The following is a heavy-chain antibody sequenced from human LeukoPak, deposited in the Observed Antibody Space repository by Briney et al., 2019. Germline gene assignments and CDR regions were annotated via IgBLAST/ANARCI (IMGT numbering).Heavy chain of an antibody. J-gene: IGHJ4*02. CDR1: GYTFTGYY. Sequence: ASVKVSCKASGYTFTGYYMHWVRQAPGQGLEWMGWINPNSGGTNYAQKFQGRVTMTRDTSISTAYMELSRLRSDDTAMYYCARGPHYYDSSGYPEPASDYWGQGTLVTVSS. CDR2: INPNSGGT. V-gene: IGHV1-2*02. D-gene: IGHD3-22*01. CDR3: ARGPHYYDSSGYPEPASDY.